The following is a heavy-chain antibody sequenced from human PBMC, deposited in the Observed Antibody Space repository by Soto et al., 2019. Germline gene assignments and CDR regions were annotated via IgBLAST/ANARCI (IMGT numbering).Heavy chain of an antibody. CDR1: GGSISSSNW. CDR3: AREGELRVDYYYYGMEV. V-gene: IGHV4-4*02. D-gene: IGHD1-7*01. J-gene: IGHJ6*02. Sequence: KLSETLSLTCAVSGGSISSSNWWSWVRQPPGKGLEWIGEIYHGGSTNYNPSLKSRVTISVDKSKNQFSLKLSSVTAADTAVYYCAREGELRVDYYYYGMEVWGQGTTVTVSS. CDR2: IYHGGST.